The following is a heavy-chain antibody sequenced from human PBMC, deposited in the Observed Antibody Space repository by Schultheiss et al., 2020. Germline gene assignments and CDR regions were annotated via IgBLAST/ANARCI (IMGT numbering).Heavy chain of an antibody. J-gene: IGHJ5*02. CDR2: INHSGST. V-gene: IGHV4-34*01. CDR3: VSGPGGGWYTSWFDP. CDR1: GGSFSGYY. Sequence: SETLSLTCAVYGGSFSGYYWSWIRQPPGKGLEWIGEINHSGSTNYNPSLKSRVTISVDTSKNQFSLKLSSVTAADTAVYYCVSGPGGGWYTSWFDPWGQGTLVTVSS. D-gene: IGHD6-19*01.